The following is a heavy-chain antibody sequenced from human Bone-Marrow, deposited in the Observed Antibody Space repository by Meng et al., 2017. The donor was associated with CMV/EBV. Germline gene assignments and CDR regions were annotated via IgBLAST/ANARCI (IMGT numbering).Heavy chain of an antibody. CDR1: GGSISSSSYY. J-gene: IGHJ4*02. CDR3: ARQCSSTSCYCDY. D-gene: IGHD2-2*01. Sequence: TVSGGSISSSSYYWGWIRQPPGKGLEWIGSIYYSGSTYYNPSLKSRVTISVDTSKNQFSLKLSSVTAADTAVYYCARQCSSTSCYCDYWGQGTLVTVSS. CDR2: IYYSGST. V-gene: IGHV4-39*01.